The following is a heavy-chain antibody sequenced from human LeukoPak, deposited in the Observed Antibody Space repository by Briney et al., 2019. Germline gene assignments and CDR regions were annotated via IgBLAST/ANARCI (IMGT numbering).Heavy chain of an antibody. V-gene: IGHV3-21*01. Sequence: GGSLRLSCAASGFTFSSYSMNWVRQAPGKGLEWVSSISSTSYIYYADSVKGRFTISRDNAKNSLYLQMNSLRAEDTAVYYCARQLVVITPQDRSTNIDYWGQGTLVTVSS. CDR2: ISSTSYI. CDR3: ARQLVVITPQDRSTNIDY. J-gene: IGHJ4*02. D-gene: IGHD3-22*01. CDR1: GFTFSSYS.